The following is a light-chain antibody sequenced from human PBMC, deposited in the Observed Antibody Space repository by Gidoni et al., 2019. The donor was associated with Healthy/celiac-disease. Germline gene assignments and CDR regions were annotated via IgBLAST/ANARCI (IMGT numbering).Light chain of an antibody. CDR2: DAS. CDR3: QQRCNWPPIT. V-gene: IGKV3-11*01. CDR1: KSLSSY. Sequence: LTQSPTTLSLSPGERATLSCRASKSLSSYLAWYQQMPGRAPSLLIYDASNRATGIPPRFCGGGSATAFTLTISSLVHQDYAVSYCQQRCNWPPITFGQGTRLEIK. J-gene: IGKJ5*01.